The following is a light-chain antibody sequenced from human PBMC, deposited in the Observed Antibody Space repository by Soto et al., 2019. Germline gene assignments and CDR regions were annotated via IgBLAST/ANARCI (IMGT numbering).Light chain of an antibody. CDR2: KTS. V-gene: IGKV1-5*03. J-gene: IGKJ1*01. Sequence: DIQLTQSPFTLSASVGDRLTVTCRASQTFNTWLAWFQQKPGKAPKLLIYKTSRLESGVPSRFSGSGSGTEFTLTISSLQPDDFATYYCQQYYSYPWTFGQGTKVDI. CDR1: QTFNTW. CDR3: QQYYSYPWT.